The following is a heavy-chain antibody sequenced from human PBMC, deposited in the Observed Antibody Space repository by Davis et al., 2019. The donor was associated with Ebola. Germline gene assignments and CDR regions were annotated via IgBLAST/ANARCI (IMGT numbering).Heavy chain of an antibody. CDR3: ARGQGAYRELDY. CDR1: GYTFTSYD. CDR2: MNPNSGNT. Sequence: AASVKVSCKASGYTFTSYDINWVRQSTGQGLEWMGWMNPNSGNTGHAQKFQGRVTMSRNTSINTADMELRSLSSEDTAVYYCARGQGAYRELDYWGQGTLVTVSS. V-gene: IGHV1-8*01. J-gene: IGHJ4*02. D-gene: IGHD3-16*01.